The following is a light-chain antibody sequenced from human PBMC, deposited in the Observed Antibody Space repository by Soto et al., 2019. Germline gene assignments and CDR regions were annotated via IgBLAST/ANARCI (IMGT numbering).Light chain of an antibody. CDR2: DAS. CDR3: QQYNNWPLWT. V-gene: IGKV3D-15*01. Sequence: EIVMTQSPATLSVSPGERATLSCRASQSVSSNLAWYQQKPGQAPRLLIYDASNRATGIPARFSGSGSGTDFTLTISSLQSEDFAVYYCQQYNNWPLWTFGQGTKVDIK. CDR1: QSVSSN. J-gene: IGKJ1*01.